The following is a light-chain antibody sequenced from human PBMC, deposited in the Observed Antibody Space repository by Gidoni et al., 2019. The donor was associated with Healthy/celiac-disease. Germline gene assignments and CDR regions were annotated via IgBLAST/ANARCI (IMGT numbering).Light chain of an antibody. J-gene: IGKJ1*01. CDR1: QSISSW. Sequence: DIQMTQSPSTLSASVGDRVTIACRASQSISSWLAWYQQKPEKAPELLIYDASSLLSGVPSRFSGSGSGTEFTLTIRSLQPDDFATYYCQQYNNYPWTFGQXAKVEFK. V-gene: IGKV1-5*01. CDR3: QQYNNYPWT. CDR2: DAS.